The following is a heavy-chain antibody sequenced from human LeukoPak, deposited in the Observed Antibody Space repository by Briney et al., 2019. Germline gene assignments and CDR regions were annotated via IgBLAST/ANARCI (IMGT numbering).Heavy chain of an antibody. CDR3: ATYDNWVAGDV. Sequence: GGSLRLSCAASGFTVSTNYMSWVRQAPGKGLEWVSVIYSGGSTKYADSVKGRFTISRDNSKNTLYLQMNSLRVEDTAVYYCATYDNWVAGDVWGQGTTVSVSS. V-gene: IGHV3-66*01. D-gene: IGHD1-20*01. CDR1: GFTVSTNY. CDR2: IYSGGST. J-gene: IGHJ6*02.